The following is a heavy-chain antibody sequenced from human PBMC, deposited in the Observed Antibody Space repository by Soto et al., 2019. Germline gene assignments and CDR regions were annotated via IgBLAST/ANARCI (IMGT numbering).Heavy chain of an antibody. D-gene: IGHD2-15*01. CDR3: ARVGYCSGGSCFHYYYMDV. CDR2: IYPGDSDT. V-gene: IGHV5-51*01. J-gene: IGHJ6*03. CDR1: GYSFTSYW. Sequence: GESLKISCKGSGYSFTSYWIGWVRQMPGKGLEWMGVIYPGDSDTRYSPSFQGQVTISADKSISTAYLQWSSLKASDTAMYYCARVGYCSGGSCFHYYYMDVWGKGTTVTVSS.